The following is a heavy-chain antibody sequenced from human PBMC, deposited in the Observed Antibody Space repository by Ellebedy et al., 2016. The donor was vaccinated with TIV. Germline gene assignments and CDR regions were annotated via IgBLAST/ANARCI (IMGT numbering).Heavy chain of an antibody. D-gene: IGHD1-26*01. CDR1: GFSFSNYA. CDR3: VKYPVLLGATYPLED. J-gene: IGHJ4*02. V-gene: IGHV3-23*01. CDR2: ISGTGYNT. Sequence: GGSLRLSXAASGFSFSNYAMSWVRQSAGKGLEWVSGISGTGYNTYYADSVKGRFTISRDNSKDTLYLQMSSLRAEDTALYYCVKYPVLLGATYPLEDWGQGTPVTVSS.